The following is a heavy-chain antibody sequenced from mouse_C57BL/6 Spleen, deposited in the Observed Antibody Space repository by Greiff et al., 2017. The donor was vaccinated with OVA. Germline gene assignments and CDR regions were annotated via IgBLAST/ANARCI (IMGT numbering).Heavy chain of an antibody. CDR2: IRLKSDNYAT. CDR1: GFSFNTYA. V-gene: IGHV6-3*01. CDR3: TTLPTSGYFDY. J-gene: IGHJ2*01. D-gene: IGHD1-3*01. Sequence: EVQGVESGGGLVQPKGSLKLSCAASGFSFNTYAMNWVRQSPEKGLEWVAQIRLKSDNYATHYAESVKGRFTISRDDSKSSVYLQMNNLRAEDTGIYYCTTLPTSGYFDYWGQGTTLTVSS.